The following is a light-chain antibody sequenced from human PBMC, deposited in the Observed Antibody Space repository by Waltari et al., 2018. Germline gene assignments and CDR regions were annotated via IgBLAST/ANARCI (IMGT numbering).Light chain of an antibody. J-gene: IGKJ1*01. CDR2: EVS. V-gene: IGKV2-40*01. Sequence: DIVMTQTPLSLPVTLGEPASISCRSSQSLLDSEDGNTYLDWYLQKPGQSPQLLIYEVSNRASGVPDRFSGSGSDTDFTLKISRVEAEDVGVYYCMQGIEYPWTFGQVTKVEIK. CDR3: MQGIEYPWT. CDR1: QSLLDSEDGNTY.